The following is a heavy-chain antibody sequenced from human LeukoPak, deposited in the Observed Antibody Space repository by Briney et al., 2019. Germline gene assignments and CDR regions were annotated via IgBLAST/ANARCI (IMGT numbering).Heavy chain of an antibody. J-gene: IGHJ5*02. CDR1: GGSISSGSDY. D-gene: IGHD5-18*01. V-gene: IGHV4-61*02. CDR2: IYISGSS. CDR3: ARQWSGYSYGSDWFDP. Sequence: SQTLSLTCTASGGSISSGSDYWSWIRQPAGKGLEWIGRIYISGSSNYNPSLKSRVTISLDTSKNQFSLKLSSVTAADTAVYYCARQWSGYSYGSDWFDPWGQGTLVTVSS.